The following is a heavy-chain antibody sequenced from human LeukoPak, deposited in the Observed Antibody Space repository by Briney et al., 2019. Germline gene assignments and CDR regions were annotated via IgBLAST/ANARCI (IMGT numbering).Heavy chain of an antibody. Sequence: GGSLRLSCAASGFTFSVYGTHWVRQAPGKGLEWVAVIWYDGSKTYYADSVKGRFTISRDNSKHTLYLQMNSLRAEDTAVYYCARGWAMVRGVPFDYWGQGTLVTVSS. CDR2: IWYDGSKT. CDR3: ARGWAMVRGVPFDY. D-gene: IGHD3-10*01. V-gene: IGHV3-33*01. CDR1: GFTFSVYG. J-gene: IGHJ4*02.